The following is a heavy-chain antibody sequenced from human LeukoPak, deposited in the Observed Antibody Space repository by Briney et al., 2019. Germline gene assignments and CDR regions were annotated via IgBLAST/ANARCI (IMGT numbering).Heavy chain of an antibody. Sequence: GGSLRLSCAASGFTFSSYGMHWVRQAPGKGLEWVAVISYDGSDKYYADSVKGRFTISRDNSKNTLYLQMNTLRAEDTAVYYCARDLTYYYDSSGYYPRGWYYYYYMDVWGKGTTVTVSS. J-gene: IGHJ6*03. CDR3: ARDLTYYYDSSGYYPRGWYYYYYMDV. CDR1: GFTFSSYG. V-gene: IGHV3-30*03. CDR2: ISYDGSDK. D-gene: IGHD3-22*01.